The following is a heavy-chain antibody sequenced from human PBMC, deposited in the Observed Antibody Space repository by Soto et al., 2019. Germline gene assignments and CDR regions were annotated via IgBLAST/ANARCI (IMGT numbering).Heavy chain of an antibody. Sequence: GGSLRLSCAASGFTVSSKYMTWVRQAPGKGLEWVSLIQSGGTTYYADSVKGRFTISRDTSENTLHLQMDSLRVEDTAVYYCAKDSGYDYFSFYYYYMDVWGKGTTVTVSS. CDR1: GFTVSSKY. D-gene: IGHD5-12*01. CDR3: AKDSGYDYFSFYYYYMDV. V-gene: IGHV3-66*01. J-gene: IGHJ6*03. CDR2: IQSGGTT.